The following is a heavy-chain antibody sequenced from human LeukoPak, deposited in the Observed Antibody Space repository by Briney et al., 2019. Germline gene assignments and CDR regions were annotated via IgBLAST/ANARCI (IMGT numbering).Heavy chain of an antibody. CDR1: GFTFSTYA. CDR3: ARGGSGYGDYYYFYGMDV. D-gene: IGHD3-22*01. J-gene: IGHJ6*02. V-gene: IGHV3-48*02. Sequence: GGSLRLSCAASGFTFSTYAMNWVRQAPGKGLEWVSYISTSSSSIYYADSVKGRFTISRDNAKNSLYLQMNSLRDEDTAVYYCARGGSGYGDYYYFYGMDVWGQGTTVTVSS. CDR2: ISTSSSSI.